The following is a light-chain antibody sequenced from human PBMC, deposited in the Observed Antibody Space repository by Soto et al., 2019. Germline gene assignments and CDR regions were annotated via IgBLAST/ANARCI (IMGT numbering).Light chain of an antibody. J-gene: IGKJ5*01. CDR3: QQRTNRPPIT. CDR1: QSVGNSY. Sequence: EIVLTQSPGTLSLSPGERATLSCRASQSVGNSYLAWYQQKPGQAPRLLIFDTSNRATGIPARFSGSGSGTDFTLTISGLEPEDFAVYYCQQRTNRPPITFGQGTRLEIK. CDR2: DTS. V-gene: IGKV3-11*01.